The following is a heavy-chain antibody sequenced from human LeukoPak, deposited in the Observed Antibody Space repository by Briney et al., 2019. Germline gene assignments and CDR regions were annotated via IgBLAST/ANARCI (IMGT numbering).Heavy chain of an antibody. CDR1: GYTFTSYG. J-gene: IGHJ6*02. D-gene: IGHD2-21*01. Sequence: ASVKVSCKASGYTFTSYGISWVRQAPGQGLEWMGWISAYNGNTNYAQKLQGRVTMTTDTSTSTAYMELRSLRSDDTAVYYCARGETGGDAINPYYYYGMDVWGQRTTVTVSS. CDR2: ISAYNGNT. V-gene: IGHV1-18*01. CDR3: ARGETGGDAINPYYYYGMDV.